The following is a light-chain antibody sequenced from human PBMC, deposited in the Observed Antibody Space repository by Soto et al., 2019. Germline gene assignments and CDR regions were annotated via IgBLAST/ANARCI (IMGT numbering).Light chain of an antibody. J-gene: IGLJ1*01. Sequence: QSVLTQPPSASGSPGQSVTISCTGTSSDVGGYNYVSWYQQHPGKAPKLMIYEVSERPSGVPDRFSGSKSSNTASLTVSWLQAEDEADYYCSSYVGSNNFVFGTGTKVTVL. CDR1: SSDVGGYNY. CDR2: EVS. CDR3: SSYVGSNNFV. V-gene: IGLV2-8*01.